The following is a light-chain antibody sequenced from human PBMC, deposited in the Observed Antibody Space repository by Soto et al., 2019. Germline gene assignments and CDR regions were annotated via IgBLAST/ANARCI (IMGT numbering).Light chain of an antibody. V-gene: IGKV3-15*01. CDR1: QSVRSN. CDR2: AAS. J-gene: IGKJ1*01. Sequence: EIVLTQSPATLSLSPGERATLSCRASQSVRSNLAWYQQKPGQAPRLVIYAASTRATGIPDRFSGSGSETHFTLTISSLQPEDFATYSCQQSYSTTWTFGQGTKV. CDR3: QQSYSTTWT.